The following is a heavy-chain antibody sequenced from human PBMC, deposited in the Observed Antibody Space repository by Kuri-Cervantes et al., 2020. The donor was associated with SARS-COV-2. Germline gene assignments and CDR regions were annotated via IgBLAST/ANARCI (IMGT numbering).Heavy chain of an antibody. Sequence: GESLKISCAASGFTFSGSAMHWVRQASGKGLEWVGRIRSKANSYATAYAASVKGRFTISRDDSKNTAYLQMNSLKTEDTAVYYCATDPPRFGGSPNTPRWGQGTPVTVSS. D-gene: IGHD1-26*01. CDR2: IRSKANSYAT. CDR3: ATDPPRFGGSPNTPR. CDR1: GFTFSGSA. V-gene: IGHV3-73*01. J-gene: IGHJ1*01.